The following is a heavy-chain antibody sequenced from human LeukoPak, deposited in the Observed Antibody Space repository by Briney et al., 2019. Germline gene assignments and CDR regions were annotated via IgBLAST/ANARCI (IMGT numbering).Heavy chain of an antibody. CDR2: ISGSGGST. V-gene: IGHV3-23*01. D-gene: IGHD3-3*01. CDR1: GFTFSSYA. CDR3: PRDFWSGYIDSFDI. Sequence: LTGGSLRLSCAASGFTFSSYAMSWVRQAPGKGLEWVSAISGSGGSTYYADSVKGRFTISRDNAKNSLYLQMNSLRAEDTAVYYCPRDFWSGYIDSFDIWGQGTMVTVSS. J-gene: IGHJ3*02.